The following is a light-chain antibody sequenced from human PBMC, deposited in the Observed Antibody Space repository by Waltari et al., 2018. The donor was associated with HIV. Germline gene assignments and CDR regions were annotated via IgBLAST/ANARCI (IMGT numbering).Light chain of an antibody. CDR3: QVWDSSSDHRGV. Sequence: SYVLTQPPSVSVAPGQTARITCGGNNIGSKSVHWYQQKPVQAPVLVVYDDSDRPSGIPGRFSGSNSGNAATLTISRVEAGDEADYFCQVWDSSSDHRGVFGGGTKLTVL. J-gene: IGLJ3*02. CDR2: DDS. CDR1: NIGSKS. V-gene: IGLV3-21*02.